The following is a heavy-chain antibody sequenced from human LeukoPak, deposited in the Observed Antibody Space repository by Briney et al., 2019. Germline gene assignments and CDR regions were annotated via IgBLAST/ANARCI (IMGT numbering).Heavy chain of an antibody. Sequence: PGGSLRLSCAVSGFTFSSYEMNWVRQAPGKGLEWVSYISNSGTTVYYADSVRGRFTISRDNAKNSLYLQMNSLRAEDTAVYYCARGSDGMDVWGQGTTVTVSS. J-gene: IGHJ6*02. CDR3: ARGSDGMDV. V-gene: IGHV3-48*03. CDR2: ISNSGTTV. CDR1: GFTFSSYE.